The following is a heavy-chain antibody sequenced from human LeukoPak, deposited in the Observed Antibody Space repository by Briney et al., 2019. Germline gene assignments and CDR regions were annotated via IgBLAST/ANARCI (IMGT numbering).Heavy chain of an antibody. Sequence: GGSLRLSCAASGFTFSSYSMNWVRQAPGKGLEWVSYISSGSSTIYYADSVKGRFTISRDNAKNSLYLQMNSLRAEDTAVYYCARDLPKGANYYDSSGYSPGKGYWGQGTLVTVSS. D-gene: IGHD3-22*01. V-gene: IGHV3-48*04. J-gene: IGHJ4*02. CDR3: ARDLPKGANYYDSSGYSPGKGY. CDR2: ISSGSSTI. CDR1: GFTFSSYS.